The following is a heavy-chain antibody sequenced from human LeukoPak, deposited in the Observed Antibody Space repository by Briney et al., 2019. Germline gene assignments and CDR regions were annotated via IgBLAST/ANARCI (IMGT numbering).Heavy chain of an antibody. D-gene: IGHD3-22*01. CDR3: ARSPNYYDSSGPLYNWFDP. V-gene: IGHV4-59*08. J-gene: IGHJ5*02. Sequence: SGTLSLTCTVSGGSISSYYWSWIRQPPGKGLEWIGYIYYSGSTNYNPSLKSRVTISVDTSKNQFSLKLSSVTAADTAVYYCARSPNYYDSSGPLYNWFDPWGQGTLVTVSS. CDR1: GGSISSYY. CDR2: IYYSGST.